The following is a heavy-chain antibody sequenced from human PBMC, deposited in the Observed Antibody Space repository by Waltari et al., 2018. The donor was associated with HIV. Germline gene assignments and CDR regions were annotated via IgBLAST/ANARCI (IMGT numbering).Heavy chain of an antibody. J-gene: IGHJ6*02. Sequence: VNLVESGGGVVKPVRSLRLSCEASGFVFTAYSMFWVRQAPGKGLECVAVTSFDGLDQDYGDSVHGRFTVSRDDSRNTLYLQMNNLRTEDTAIYYCARSITHSYHYGMDVWGPGTTVTV. CDR3: ARSITHSYHYGMDV. CDR1: GFVFTAYS. V-gene: IGHV3-30*03. CDR2: TSFDGLDQ.